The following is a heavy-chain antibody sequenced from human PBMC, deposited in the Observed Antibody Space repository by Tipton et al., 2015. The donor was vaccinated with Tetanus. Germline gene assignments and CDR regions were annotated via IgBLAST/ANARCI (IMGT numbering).Heavy chain of an antibody. V-gene: IGHV4-31*03. J-gene: IGHJ4*02. CDR1: GGSINSDDYY. CDR3: ARGPRNWGFDY. CDR2: ILYTGST. D-gene: IGHD7-27*01. Sequence: TLSLTCTVSGGSINSDDYYWSWIRQHPGKGLEWIGYILYTGSTFTTPSLKSRVTISVDTSKNQFSLKLTSVTAADTAVFYCARGPRNWGFDYWGQGTLVTVSS.